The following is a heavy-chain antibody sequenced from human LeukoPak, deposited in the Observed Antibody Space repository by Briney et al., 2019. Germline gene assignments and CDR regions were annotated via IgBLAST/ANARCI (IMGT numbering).Heavy chain of an antibody. CDR1: GGTFSSYA. V-gene: IGHV1-69*04. CDR3: TRYNSQWLVLDY. J-gene: IGHJ4*02. CDR2: IIPILGVA. D-gene: IGHD6-19*01. Sequence: GASVKVSCKASGGTFSSYAISWVRQAPGQGLEWMGRIIPILGVANYAQKFQGRVTITADKSTSTAYMELSSLRSEDTAVYYCTRYNSQWLVLDYWGQGTLVTVSS.